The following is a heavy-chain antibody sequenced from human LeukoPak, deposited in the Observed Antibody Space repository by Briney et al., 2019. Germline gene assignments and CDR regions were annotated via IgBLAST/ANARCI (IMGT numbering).Heavy chain of an antibody. V-gene: IGHV3-23*01. J-gene: IGHJ2*01. CDR1: GVTLSTYA. D-gene: IGHD4-17*01. Sequence: GGSLRLSCAASGVTLSTYAMSWARQAPGKGLEWVSGISSSGSGDNTYYADSVKGRFTISRDSSKNTLFLHMNTLRAEDTAIYYCAKDRTVRASYWYFDLWGRGTLVTVSS. CDR3: AKDRTVRASYWYFDL. CDR2: ISSSGSGDNT.